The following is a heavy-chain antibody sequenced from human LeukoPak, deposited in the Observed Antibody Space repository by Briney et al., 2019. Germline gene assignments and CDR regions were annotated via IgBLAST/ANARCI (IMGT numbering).Heavy chain of an antibody. CDR1: GSTFTSYY. CDR3: AKGRGRLNVKWGGYNYHYYMDV. CDR2: INPTGGST. Sequence: SVKVSCKASGSTFTSYYMNWVRQAPGQGLEWMGLINPTGGSTGYAQKFQDRVTITADKSTSTAYMELSSLGSEHTAIYYCAKGRGRLNVKWGGYNYHYYMDVWGKGTTVIVS. V-gene: IGHV1-46*01. D-gene: IGHD1-26*01. J-gene: IGHJ6*03.